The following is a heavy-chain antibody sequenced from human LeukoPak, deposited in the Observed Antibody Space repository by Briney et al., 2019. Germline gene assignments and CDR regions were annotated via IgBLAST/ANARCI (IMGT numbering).Heavy chain of an antibody. J-gene: IGHJ3*02. CDR2: IYTSGST. CDR1: GGSNSSGSYY. CDR3: ASFRAFDI. Sequence: SHTLALICTVSGGSNSSGSYYWRWIRQPAGKGLEWVGRIYTSGSTNYNPSLKSRVTISVDTSKNQFSLKLSSVTAADTAVYYCASFRAFDIGGQGTMVTVSS. V-gene: IGHV4-61*02.